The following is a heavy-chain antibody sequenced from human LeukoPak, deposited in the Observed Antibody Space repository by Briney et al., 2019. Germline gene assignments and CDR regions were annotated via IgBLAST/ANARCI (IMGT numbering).Heavy chain of an antibody. Sequence: SETLSLTCAVYGGSFSGYYWSWIRQPPGKGLEWIGEINHSGSTNYNPSLKGRVTISVDTSKNQFSLKLSSVTAADTAVYYCARGRPPRSDYLIDYWGQGTLVTVSS. J-gene: IGHJ4*02. D-gene: IGHD4-17*01. CDR2: INHSGST. CDR3: ARGRPPRSDYLIDY. V-gene: IGHV4-34*01. CDR1: GGSFSGYY.